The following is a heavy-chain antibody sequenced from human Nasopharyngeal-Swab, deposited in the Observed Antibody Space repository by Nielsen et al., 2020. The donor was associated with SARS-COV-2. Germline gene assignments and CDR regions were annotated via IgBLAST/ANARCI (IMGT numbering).Heavy chain of an antibody. Sequence: GESLKTSCEASGFIFSSYWMSWVRQAPGKGLEWVANIKQDGSEKNYVDSVKGRFSISRDTTKNSLYLQMNSLRAEDTAVYYCAKDPLSGGVYATNHYYYGMDVWGQGTTVTVSS. CDR3: AKDPLSGGVYATNHYYYGMDV. CDR2: IKQDGSEK. V-gene: IGHV3-7*03. CDR1: GFIFSSYW. J-gene: IGHJ6*02. D-gene: IGHD2-8*01.